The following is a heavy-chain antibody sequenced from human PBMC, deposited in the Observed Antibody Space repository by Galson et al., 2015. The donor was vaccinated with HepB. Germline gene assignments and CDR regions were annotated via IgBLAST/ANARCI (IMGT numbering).Heavy chain of an antibody. CDR1: GYTFTSYA. V-gene: IGHV1-69*06. D-gene: IGHD5-12*01. J-gene: IGHJ5*02. CDR2: IIPIFGTA. Sequence: SVKVSCKASGYTFTSYAMHWVRQAPGQGLEWMGGIIPIFGTANYAQKFQGRVTITADKSTSTAHMELSSLRSEDTAVYYCARDGDSGYDLINNWFDPWGQGTLVTVSS. CDR3: ARDGDSGYDLINNWFDP.